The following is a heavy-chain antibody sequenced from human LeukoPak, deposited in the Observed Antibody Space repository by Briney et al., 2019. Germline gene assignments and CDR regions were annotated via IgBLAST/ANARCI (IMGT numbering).Heavy chain of an antibody. D-gene: IGHD3-22*01. V-gene: IGHV3-11*01. CDR1: GFTFRKHY. J-gene: IGHJ6*02. CDR3: AKDLREWYYDPNGNYFPYGMDV. CDR2: IGASGSTR. Sequence: PGGSLRLSCAASGFTFRKHYMSWIRQAPGRGPEWVAYIGASGSTRYYRDSVNGRFTISRDNAKNSLHLQMNSLRAEDTAVYYCAKDLREWYYDPNGNYFPYGMDVWGQGTTVVVSS.